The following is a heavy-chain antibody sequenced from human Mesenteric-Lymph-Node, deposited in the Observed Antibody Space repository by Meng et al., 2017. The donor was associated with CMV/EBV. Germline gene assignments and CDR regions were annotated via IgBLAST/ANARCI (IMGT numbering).Heavy chain of an antibody. CDR3: ARDAQVLSIFGVDGMDV. J-gene: IGHJ6*02. CDR2: IIPIFGTA. V-gene: IGHV1-69*05. D-gene: IGHD3-3*01. Sequence: SVKVSCKASGGTFSSYAISWVRQAPGQGLEWMGGIIPIFGTANYAQKFQGRVTITTDESTSTAYMELSSLRSEDTAVYYCARDAQVLSIFGVDGMDVWGQGTTVTVSS. CDR1: GGTFSSYA.